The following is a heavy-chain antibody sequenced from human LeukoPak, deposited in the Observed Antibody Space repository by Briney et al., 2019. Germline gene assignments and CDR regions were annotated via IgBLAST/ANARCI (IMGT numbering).Heavy chain of an antibody. V-gene: IGHV3-21*01. D-gene: IGHD2-8*01. CDR1: GFTFSSYS. J-gene: IGHJ6*03. CDR2: ISSSSSYI. Sequence: GGSLRLSCAASGFTFSSYSMNWVRQAPGKGLEWVSSISSSSSYIYYADSVKGRFTISRDNAKNSLYLQMNSPRAEDTAVYYCARDDCTNGVCYYYYMDVWGKGTTVTVSS. CDR3: ARDDCTNGVCYYYYMDV.